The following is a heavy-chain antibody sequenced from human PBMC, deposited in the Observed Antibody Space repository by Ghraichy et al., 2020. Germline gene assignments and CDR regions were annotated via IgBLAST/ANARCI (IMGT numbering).Heavy chain of an antibody. CDR1: GFTFSNAW. J-gene: IGHJ4*02. CDR3: TTLFYVDTAMVTVDY. CDR2: IKSKTDGGTT. V-gene: IGHV3-15*07. Sequence: GGSLRLSCAASGFTFSNAWMNWVRQAPGKGLEWVGRIKSKTDGGTTDYAAPVKGRFTISRDDSKNTLYLQMNSLKTEDTAVYYCTTLFYVDTAMVTVDYWGQGTLVTVSS. D-gene: IGHD5-18*01.